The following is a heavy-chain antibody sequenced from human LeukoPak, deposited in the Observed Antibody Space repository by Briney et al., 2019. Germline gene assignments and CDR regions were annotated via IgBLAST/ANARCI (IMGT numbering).Heavy chain of an antibody. Sequence: GGFLRLSCAASGSIFSNHWMSWVRQAPGKGLEWVAHIKQDGSEKYYVDSVKGRFTISRDNAKNSLYLQMNSLRAEDTAVYYCARVVDGSGSYAAHFDYWGQGTLVTVSS. V-gene: IGHV3-7*04. CDR1: GSIFSNHW. CDR2: IKQDGSEK. CDR3: ARVVDGSGSYAAHFDY. D-gene: IGHD3-10*01. J-gene: IGHJ4*02.